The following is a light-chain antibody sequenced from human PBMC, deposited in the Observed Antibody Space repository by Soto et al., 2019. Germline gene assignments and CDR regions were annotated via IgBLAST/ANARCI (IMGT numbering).Light chain of an antibody. Sequence: EIVMTQSPPSLTVTLGEPASISCRSSQRLLHSNGNTFLDWYVQKPGQSPQLLIYLGSNRASGVPDRVSGSEAGTDFTLKISRVEAEDVGVYYCMQALQTPYTFGQGTKLEIK. CDR2: LGS. CDR3: MQALQTPYT. V-gene: IGKV2-28*01. J-gene: IGKJ2*01. CDR1: QRLLHSNGNTF.